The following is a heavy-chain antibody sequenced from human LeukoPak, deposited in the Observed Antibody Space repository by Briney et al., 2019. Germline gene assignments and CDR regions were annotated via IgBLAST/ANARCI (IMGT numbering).Heavy chain of an antibody. CDR3: ARDDFEYSVHYGMDV. CDR1: GGSVSSYY. V-gene: IGHV4-59*02. J-gene: IGHJ6*02. Sequence: PSETPSLTCTVSGGSVSSYYWSWLRQPPGKALEWIAYIYYSGSTNYNPSLKSRLTMSVETSKNQISLRLRSVSAADTAVYYCARDDFEYSVHYGMDVWGQGTTVTVSS. CDR2: IYYSGST. D-gene: IGHD3-9*01.